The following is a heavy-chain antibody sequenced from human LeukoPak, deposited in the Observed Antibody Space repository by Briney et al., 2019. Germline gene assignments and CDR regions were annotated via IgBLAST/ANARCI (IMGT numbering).Heavy chain of an antibody. D-gene: IGHD3-10*01. V-gene: IGHV3-64*02. CDR1: GFNFRAYG. J-gene: IGHJ4*01. Sequence: VGSLRLSCVASGFNFRAYGMHWVRQAPGQGLEYISAISADGGTTFHAESVKGRFTISRDNSKNTLYLQMGSLRIDDSALYYCARGRGGPPFDFWGHGTLITVSS. CDR2: ISADGGTT. CDR3: ARGRGGPPFDF.